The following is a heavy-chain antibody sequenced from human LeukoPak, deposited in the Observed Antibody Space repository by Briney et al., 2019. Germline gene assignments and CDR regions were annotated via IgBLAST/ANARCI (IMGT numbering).Heavy chain of an antibody. CDR1: GYTFTGYY. CDR3: ARDDWNDHYYGMDV. V-gene: IGHV1-2*04. CDR2: INPNSGGT. J-gene: IGHJ6*02. Sequence: ASVKVSCKASGYTFTGYYMHWVRQAPGQGLEWMGWINPNSGGTNYAQKFQGWVTMTRDTSISTAYMELSRLRPDDTAVYYCARDDWNDHYYGMDVWGQGTTVTVSS. D-gene: IGHD1-1*01.